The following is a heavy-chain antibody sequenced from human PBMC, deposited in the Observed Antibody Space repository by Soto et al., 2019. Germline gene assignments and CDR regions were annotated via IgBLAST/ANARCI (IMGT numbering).Heavy chain of an antibody. CDR2: ISWNSGSI. J-gene: IGHJ4*02. CDR1: GFTFDDYA. V-gene: IGHV3-9*01. D-gene: IGHD5-18*01. Sequence: EVRLVESGGGLVQPGRSLRLSCAASGFTFDDYAMHWVRQAPGKGLEWVSGISWNSGSIGYADSVKGRFTISRDNAKNSLYLQMNSLRAEDTALYYCAKDIRRRDGYSYGYFDYWGQGTLVTVSS. CDR3: AKDIRRRDGYSYGYFDY.